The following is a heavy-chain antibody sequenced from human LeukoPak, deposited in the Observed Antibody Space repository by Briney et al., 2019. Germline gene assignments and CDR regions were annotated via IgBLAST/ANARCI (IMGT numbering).Heavy chain of an antibody. D-gene: IGHD6-19*01. CDR2: INPNSGGT. V-gene: IGHV1-2*02. J-gene: IGHJ4*02. CDR1: GYTFTGYY. CDR3: ARAGSGWYTPIDY. Sequence: ASVKVSCKASGYTFTGYYMHWVRQAPGQGLEWMGWINPNSGGTNYAQKFQGRVTMTRDTSISTAYMELSRLRSDDTAVYYCARAGSGWYTPIDYWGQGTLVTVSS.